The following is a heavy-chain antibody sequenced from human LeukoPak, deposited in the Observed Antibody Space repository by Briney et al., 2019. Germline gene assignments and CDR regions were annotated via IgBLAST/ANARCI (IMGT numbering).Heavy chain of an antibody. D-gene: IGHD2-2*02. CDR3: ARMGCSSASCYTLDY. CDR1: GYTFSNNG. J-gene: IGHJ4*02. V-gene: IGHV1-18*01. Sequence: GASMKVSCKASGYTFSNNGISWVRQAPGQGLEWMGWISVYNSNTNSAQNLQGRVTMTTDTSTSTAYMELRSLRSDDTAVYYCARMGCSSASCYTLDYWGQGTLVTVSS. CDR2: ISVYNSNT.